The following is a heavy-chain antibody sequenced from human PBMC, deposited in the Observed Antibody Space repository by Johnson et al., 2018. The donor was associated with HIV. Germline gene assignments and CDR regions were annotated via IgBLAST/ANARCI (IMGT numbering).Heavy chain of an antibody. CDR2: IRSKANSYAT. V-gene: IGHV3-73*01. CDR1: GFTFSSYD. J-gene: IGHJ3*02. D-gene: IGHD1-26*01. CDR3: TVHSGERTDHDAFDI. Sequence: EQLVESGGGLVQPGGSLRLSCAASGFTFSSYDMHWVRQASGKGLEWVGRIRSKANSYATAYAASVKGRFTISRDDSKNTAYLQMNSLKTEDTAVYYCTVHSGERTDHDAFDIWGQGTMVTVSS.